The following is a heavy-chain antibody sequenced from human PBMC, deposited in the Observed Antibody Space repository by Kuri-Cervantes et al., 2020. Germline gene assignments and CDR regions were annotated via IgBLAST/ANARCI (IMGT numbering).Heavy chain of an antibody. CDR2: IYYSGST. V-gene: IGHV4-31*03. CDR1: GGSISSGGYY. J-gene: IGHJ6*04. Sequence: LRLSCTVSGGSISSGGYYWSWIRQHPGKGLEWIGYIYYSGSTYYNPSLKSRVTISVDTSKNQFSLKLSSVTAADTAVYYCARDGSLGMDVWGKGTTVTVSS. CDR3: ARDGSLGMDV. D-gene: IGHD1-26*01.